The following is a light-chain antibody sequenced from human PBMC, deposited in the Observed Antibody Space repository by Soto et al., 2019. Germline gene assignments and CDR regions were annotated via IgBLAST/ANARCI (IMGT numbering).Light chain of an antibody. CDR3: LQDYNYPWT. CDR2: AAS. Sequence: AIQMTQSPSSLSASVGDRVNITCRASQGIRDELGWYQQKPGKAPKLLVYAASSLQSGVPSRFSGSGSGTDFTLTISSLQPEDFATYYCLQDYNYPWTFGQGTKVEIK. CDR1: QGIRDE. J-gene: IGKJ1*01. V-gene: IGKV1-6*01.